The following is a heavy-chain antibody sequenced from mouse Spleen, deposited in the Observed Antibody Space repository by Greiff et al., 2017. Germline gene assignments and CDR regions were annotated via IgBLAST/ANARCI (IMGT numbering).Heavy chain of an antibody. CDR3: ARSGTIITTVVEGAWFAY. J-gene: IGHJ3*01. CDR2: IDPNSGGT. V-gene: IGHV1-72*01. Sequence: QVQLQQPGAELVKPGASVKLSCKASGYTFTSYWMHWVKQRPGRGLEWIGRIDPNSGGTKYNEKFKSKATLTVDKPSSTAYMQLSSLTSEDSAVYYCARSGTIITTVVEGAWFAYWGQGTLVTVSA. D-gene: IGHD1-1*01. CDR1: GYTFTSYW.